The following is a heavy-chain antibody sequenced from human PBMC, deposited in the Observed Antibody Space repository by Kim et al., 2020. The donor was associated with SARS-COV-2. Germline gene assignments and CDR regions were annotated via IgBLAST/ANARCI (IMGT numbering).Heavy chain of an antibody. J-gene: IGHJ5*02. D-gene: IGHD6-6*01. CDR2: IYYSGST. Sequence: SETLSLTCTVSGGSISSYYWSWIRQPPGKGLEWIGYIYYSGSTNYNPSLKSRVTISVDTSKNQFSLKLSSVTAADTAVYYCARDPEGLGSPRYRSSFGFDPWGQGTLVTVSS. CDR3: ARDPEGLGSPRYRSSFGFDP. CDR1: GGSISSYY. V-gene: IGHV4-59*13.